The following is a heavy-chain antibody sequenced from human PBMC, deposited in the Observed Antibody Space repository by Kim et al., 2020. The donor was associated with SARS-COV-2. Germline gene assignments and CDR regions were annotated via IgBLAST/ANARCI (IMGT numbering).Heavy chain of an antibody. CDR1: GGSISSDNW. J-gene: IGHJ6*02. V-gene: IGHV4-4*02. D-gene: IGHD2-2*01. CDR3: ASRLHCSISTCHHYYYYYGVDV. CDR2: IYHSGFT. Sequence: SETLSLTCDVSGGSISSDNWWSWVRQPPGKGLEWIGEIYHSGFTNYNPSLKSRVTISVEKSRNQFSLNLISLTAADTAVYYCASRLHCSISTCHHYYYYYGVDVWGQGTTVTVSS.